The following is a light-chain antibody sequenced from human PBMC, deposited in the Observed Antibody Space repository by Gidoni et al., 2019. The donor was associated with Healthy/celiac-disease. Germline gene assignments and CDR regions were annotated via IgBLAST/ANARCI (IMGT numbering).Light chain of an antibody. J-gene: IGLJ3*02. CDR2: QDS. V-gene: IGLV3-1*01. CDR3: QAWDSSK. CDR1: KLGVKY. Sequence: YEMTQPPSVSVSPGQTASITCSGDKLGVKYACWYQQNPGQSPVLVSYQDSKRPSGIPARFSGSNSGNTVTLTISGTQAMDVAASYCQAWDSSKFRGGTLLTVL.